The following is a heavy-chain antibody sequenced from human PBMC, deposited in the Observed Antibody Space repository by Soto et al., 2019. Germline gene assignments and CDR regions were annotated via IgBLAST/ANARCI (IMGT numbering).Heavy chain of an antibody. V-gene: IGHV1-69*13. D-gene: IGHD3-22*01. CDR2: IIPIFGTA. CDR1: AGTFSSYE. Sequence: SVQDSCKASAGTFSSYEISWVGQAPGQGGVGVGGIIPIFGTANYAQKFQGRVTITADESTSTAYMELSSLRSEDTALYYCARGIPYDSSGYRYEYYFDYWGQGTLVTV. CDR3: ARGIPYDSSGYRYEYYFDY. J-gene: IGHJ4*02.